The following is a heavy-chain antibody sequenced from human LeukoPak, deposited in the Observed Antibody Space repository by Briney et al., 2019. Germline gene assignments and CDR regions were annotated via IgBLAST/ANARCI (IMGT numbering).Heavy chain of an antibody. CDR1: GGSISGHY. CDR2: IYTSGST. V-gene: IGHV4-4*07. D-gene: IGHD1-26*01. CDR3: ARDSEGGVFDY. Sequence: PSETLSLTCTVSGGSISGHYWSWIRQPAGKGLEWIGRIYTSGSTNYNPSLKSRVTISADTSKNQFSLKLSSVTAADTAVYYCARDSEGGVFDYWGQGTLVTASS. J-gene: IGHJ4*02.